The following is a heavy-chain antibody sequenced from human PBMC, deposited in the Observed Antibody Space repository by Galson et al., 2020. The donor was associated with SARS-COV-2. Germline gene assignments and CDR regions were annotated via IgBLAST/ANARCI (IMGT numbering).Heavy chain of an antibody. CDR3: ARIFYDGSGYPDY. V-gene: IGHV3-72*01. D-gene: IGHD3-22*01. CDR2: VRTTRKSYST. CDR1: GFSFSDHF. J-gene: IGHJ4*02. Sequence: TGGSLRLSCAASGFSFSDHFMDWVRQPPGKGLEWIGRVRTTRKSYSTDYAASVRGRFTISRDDSKNSVFLQMHGLTSDDTAVYYCARIFYDGSGYPDYWGQGTLVTVSS.